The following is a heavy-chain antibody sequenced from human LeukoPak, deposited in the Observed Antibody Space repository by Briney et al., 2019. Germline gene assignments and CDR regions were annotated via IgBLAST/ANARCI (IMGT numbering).Heavy chain of an antibody. Sequence: GASVKVSCKASGYTFTSYDISWVRQAPGQGLEWVGWISAYNGNTNYAQKLQGRVTMTTDTSTSTAYMELRSLRSDDTAVYYCARDSGSYYNPDYYYYGMDVWGQGTTVTVSS. CDR1: GYTFTSYD. D-gene: IGHD3-10*01. CDR2: ISAYNGNT. J-gene: IGHJ6*02. CDR3: ARDSGSYYNPDYYYYGMDV. V-gene: IGHV1-18*01.